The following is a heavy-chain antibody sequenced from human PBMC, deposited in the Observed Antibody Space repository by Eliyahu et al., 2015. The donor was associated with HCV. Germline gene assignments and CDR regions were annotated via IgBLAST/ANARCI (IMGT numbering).Heavy chain of an antibody. Sequence: EVQLLESGGGLVQPGGSLRLSCAASRFTFSNYAMSWVRQAPGXGLXWVSAISGSGGSTYYAESVKGRFTISRDNSKNTLYLQMDSLRAEDTAVYYCVKDGAIFGVVNNQWGYFDYWGQGTLVTVSS. D-gene: IGHD3-3*01. V-gene: IGHV3-23*01. J-gene: IGHJ4*02. CDR1: RFTFSNYA. CDR2: ISGSGGST. CDR3: VKDGAIFGVVNNQWGYFDY.